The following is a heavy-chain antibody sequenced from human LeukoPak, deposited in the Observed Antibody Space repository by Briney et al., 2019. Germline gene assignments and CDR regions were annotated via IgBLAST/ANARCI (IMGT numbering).Heavy chain of an antibody. CDR3: PRHLVRRNYGMFDY. V-gene: IGHV1-2*02. Sequence: VSVKVSCKSSGYTFTGYYVHWVRQAPGQGCDWMGWINPISGGTNYEQKFQDRITMTRGTSISTAYMEVRRLGPYDHRMYYCPRHLVRRNYGMFDYWRQGTLVTVSS. J-gene: IGHJ4*02. CDR1: GYTFTGYY. D-gene: IGHD1-7*01. CDR2: INPISGGT.